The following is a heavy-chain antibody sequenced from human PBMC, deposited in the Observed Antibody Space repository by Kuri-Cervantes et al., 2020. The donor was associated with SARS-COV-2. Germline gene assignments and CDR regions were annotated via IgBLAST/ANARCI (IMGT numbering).Heavy chain of an antibody. D-gene: IGHD1-14*01. CDR3: ARSRRVWFDP. CDR1: GGSFSGYY. V-gene: IGHV4-34*01. CDR2: INHSGST. J-gene: IGHJ5*02. Sequence: SETLSLTCAVYGGSFSGYYWSWIRQPPGKGLEWIGEINHSGSTNYNPSLKRRVTISVDTSKNQFSLKLSSVTAADTAVYYCARSRRVWFDPWGQGTLVTVSS.